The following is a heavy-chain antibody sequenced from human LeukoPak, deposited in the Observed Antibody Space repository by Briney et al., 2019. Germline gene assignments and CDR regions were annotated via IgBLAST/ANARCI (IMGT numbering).Heavy chain of an antibody. CDR1: GFTFSSYE. CDR3: AREWLQLRAFDY. V-gene: IGHV3-48*03. Sequence: GGSLRLSCAASGFTFSSYEMNWVRQAPGKGLEWVSYISSSGSTIYYADSVKGRFTISRDNAKNSLYLQTNSLRAEDTAVYYCAREWLQLRAFDYWGQGTLVTVSS. CDR2: ISSSGSTI. D-gene: IGHD5-24*01. J-gene: IGHJ4*02.